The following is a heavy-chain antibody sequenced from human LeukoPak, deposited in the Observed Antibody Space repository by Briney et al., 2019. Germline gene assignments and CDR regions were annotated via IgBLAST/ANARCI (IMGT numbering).Heavy chain of an antibody. V-gene: IGHV4-34*01. CDR2: INHSGST. Sequence: SETLSLTCAVYGGSFSGYHWSWIRQPPGKGLEWIGEINHSGSTNYNPSLKSRVTISVDTSKNQFSLKLTSVTAADTAVYYCARAGPEWELLRVPAFDIWGQGTMVTVSS. J-gene: IGHJ3*02. CDR1: GGSFSGYH. D-gene: IGHD1-26*01. CDR3: ARAGPEWELLRVPAFDI.